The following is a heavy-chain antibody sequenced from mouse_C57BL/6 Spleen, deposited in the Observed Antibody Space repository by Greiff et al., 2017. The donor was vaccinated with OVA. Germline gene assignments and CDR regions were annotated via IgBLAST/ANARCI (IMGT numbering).Heavy chain of an antibody. V-gene: IGHV1-59*01. CDR1: GYTFTSYW. CDR3: ARGQYDYDESWFAY. D-gene: IGHD2-4*01. Sequence: QVQLQQPGAELVRPGPSVKLSCKASGYTFTSYWMHWVKQRPGQGLEWIGVIDPSDSYTNYNQKFKGKATLTVDTSSSTAYMQLSSLTSEDSAVYYCARGQYDYDESWFAYWGQGTLVTVSA. CDR2: IDPSDSYT. J-gene: IGHJ3*01.